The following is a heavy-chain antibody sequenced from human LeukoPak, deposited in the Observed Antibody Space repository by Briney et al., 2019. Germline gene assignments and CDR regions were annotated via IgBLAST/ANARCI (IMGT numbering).Heavy chain of an antibody. CDR1: GFTFSSYA. CDR2: ISYDGSNK. Sequence: QPGGSLRLSCAASGFTFSSYAMHWVRQAPGKGLEWVAVISYDGSNKYYADSVKGRFTISRDNSKNTLYLQMNSLRAEDTALYYCAKSDVDDDYGESLFDYWGQGTLVTVSS. J-gene: IGHJ4*02. V-gene: IGHV3-30-3*02. CDR3: AKSDVDDDYGESLFDY. D-gene: IGHD4-17*01.